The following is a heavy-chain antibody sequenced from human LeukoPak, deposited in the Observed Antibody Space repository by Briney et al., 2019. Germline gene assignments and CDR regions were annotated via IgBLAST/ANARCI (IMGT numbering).Heavy chain of an antibody. V-gene: IGHV3-48*03. J-gene: IGHJ4*02. CDR1: GFTFSSYE. D-gene: IGHD2-15*01. CDR3: ARDLGYFIDF. Sequence: GGPLRLSCAASGFTFSSYEMNWVRQAPGKGLEWVSYISSSAHTIYYADSVKGRFTISRDNAKNSLYLQMNSLRAEDTAVYYCARDLGYFIDFWGQGTLVTVSS. CDR2: ISSSAHTI.